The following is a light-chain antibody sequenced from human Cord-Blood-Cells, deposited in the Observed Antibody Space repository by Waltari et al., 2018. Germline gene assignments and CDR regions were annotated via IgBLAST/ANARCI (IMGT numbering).Light chain of an antibody. CDR2: EGT. J-gene: IGLJ2*01. Sequence: QSALTQPASVSGSPGQSITISCTGTSSDVGSYNLVSWYQHHPGKPPKLMIYEGTKRPSGVFNRVSGSKSGNTASLTISALQAEDGADYYCCSYAGSSTVVFGGGTKLTVL. CDR3: CSYAGSSTVV. V-gene: IGLV2-23*01. CDR1: SSDVGSYNL.